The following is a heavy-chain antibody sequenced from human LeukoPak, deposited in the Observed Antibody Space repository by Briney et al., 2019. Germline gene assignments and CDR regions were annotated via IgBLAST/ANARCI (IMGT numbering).Heavy chain of an antibody. CDR1: GFTFSSYA. CDR2: ISGSGGST. D-gene: IGHD3-10*01. CDR3: AKNRFRQYYYGSGSYYNVDYFDY. V-gene: IGHV3-23*01. Sequence: PGGSLRLSCAASGFTFSSYAMSWVRQAPGKGLEWVSAISGSGGSTYYADSVKGRSTISRDNSKNTLYLQMNSLRAEDTAVYYCAKNRFRQYYYGSGSYYNVDYFDYWGQGTLVTVSS. J-gene: IGHJ4*02.